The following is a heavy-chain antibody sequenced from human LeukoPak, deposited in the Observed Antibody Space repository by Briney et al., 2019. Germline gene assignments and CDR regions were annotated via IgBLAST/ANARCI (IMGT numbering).Heavy chain of an antibody. CDR3: TRDLLY. CDR1: GFTFSNYW. J-gene: IGHJ4*02. Sequence: GGSLRLSCAASGFTFSNYWMSWVRQAPGKGLEWVANIKQDGSERYYVDSVKGRFTISRDNAKKSLYLEMNSLRAEDTAVYYCTRDLLYWGQGTLVTVSS. V-gene: IGHV3-7*01. CDR2: IKQDGSER.